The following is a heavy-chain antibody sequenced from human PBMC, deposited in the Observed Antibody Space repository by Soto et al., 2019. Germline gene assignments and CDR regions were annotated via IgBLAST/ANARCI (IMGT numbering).Heavy chain of an antibody. V-gene: IGHV5-51*01. D-gene: IGHD1-20*01. Sequence: VDSLNTSCAGSVCTFSKYWIGWGRESPGKGLEWMGMIYPGDSDARYSPSFEGQVTFSVDKSINTAYLQWNSLKASDTAMYYRARQGGEYNTMSDYWGQGTLVTVSS. CDR3: ARQGGEYNTMSDY. CDR1: VCTFSKYW. CDR2: IYPGDSDA. J-gene: IGHJ4*02.